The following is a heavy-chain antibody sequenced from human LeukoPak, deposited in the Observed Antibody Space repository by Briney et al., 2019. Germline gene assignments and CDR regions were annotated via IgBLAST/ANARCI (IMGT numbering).Heavy chain of an antibody. J-gene: IGHJ3*02. D-gene: IGHD3-22*01. Sequence: ASVKVSCKASAYTFTSYGISWVRQSPGQGLEWMRWISAYNGNTNYAQKLQGRVTMTTDTSKSTAYMELRSLRSDDTAVYYCARTPLSYYYDTIGVEAFDISGQGTMVTVSS. CDR2: ISAYNGNT. CDR3: ARTPLSYYYDTIGVEAFDI. CDR1: AYTFTSYG. V-gene: IGHV1-18*01.